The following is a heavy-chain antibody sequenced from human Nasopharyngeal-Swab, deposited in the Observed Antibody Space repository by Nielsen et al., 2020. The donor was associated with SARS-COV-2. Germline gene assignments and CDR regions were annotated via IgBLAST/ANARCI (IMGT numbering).Heavy chain of an antibody. V-gene: IGHV4-59*01. Sequence: SETLSPTCTVSGGSISTDYWSWIRQPPGQGLTWIGFISSSGSTNYNPSLKSRVTISVDTSKKQFSLHLSSVTAADTAVYYCARGADGDVYTHWGQGTLVTVSS. CDR2: ISSSGST. D-gene: IGHD5-24*01. CDR3: ARGADGDVYTH. J-gene: IGHJ4*02. CDR1: GGSISTDY.